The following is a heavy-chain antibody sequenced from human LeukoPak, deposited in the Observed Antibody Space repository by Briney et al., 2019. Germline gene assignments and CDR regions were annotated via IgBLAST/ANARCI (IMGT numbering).Heavy chain of an antibody. CDR3: AGWLVGATTGRLDAFDI. CDR2: IYSGGNT. D-gene: IGHD1-26*01. CDR1: GFSVSVNY. Sequence: PGGSLRLSCVVSGFSVSVNYISWVRQAPGKGLEWVSIIYSGGNTYYTDSVKGRFTISRDNYKNTLYLQMSSLRAEDTAVYYCAGWLVGATTGRLDAFDIWGQGTMVTVSS. J-gene: IGHJ3*02. V-gene: IGHV3-53*01.